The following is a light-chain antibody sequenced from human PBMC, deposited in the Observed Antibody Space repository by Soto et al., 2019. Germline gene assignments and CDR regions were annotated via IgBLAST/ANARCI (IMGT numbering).Light chain of an antibody. CDR2: DGS. Sequence: EIVLTQSPATLSLSPGERATLSCRASQSVSGYLAWYQQKPGQAPRLLIYDGSHRAAGIPSRFSGSGSGTDFTLTISVLEREDFAVYYCQQRSNWLSSFGPGTKVDIK. V-gene: IGKV3-11*01. CDR1: QSVSGY. CDR3: QQRSNWLSS. J-gene: IGKJ3*01.